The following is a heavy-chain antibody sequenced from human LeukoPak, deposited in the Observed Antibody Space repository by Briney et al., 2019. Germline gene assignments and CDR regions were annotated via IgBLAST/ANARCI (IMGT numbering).Heavy chain of an antibody. CDR1: GFTLSDYA. V-gene: IGHV3-23*01. Sequence: GGSLRLSCAASGFTLSDYAMHWVRQAPGEGLEWFSAISGSDGHTFYADSVKGRFTLSRDNSKNTLYLQMNNLRADDTAIYYCAKVPWVGTITWGQGTLVIVSS. D-gene: IGHD1-26*01. CDR3: AKVPWVGTIT. CDR2: ISGSDGHT. J-gene: IGHJ4*02.